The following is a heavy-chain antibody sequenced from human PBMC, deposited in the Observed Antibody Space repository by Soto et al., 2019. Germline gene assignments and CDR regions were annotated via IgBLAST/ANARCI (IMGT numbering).Heavy chain of an antibody. D-gene: IGHD3-10*01. Sequence: EVQLLESGGDLVQPGGALRLSCAASGFTFTNYAMSWVRQAPGKGLEWVSAITDRGGNTYYADSVKGRFTISRDNSKNTLYLQMNSLRPADTAVYFCAKRYSGSGTYYDYWGQGTLVTVSS. J-gene: IGHJ4*02. V-gene: IGHV3-23*01. CDR2: ITDRGGNT. CDR3: AKRYSGSGTYYDY. CDR1: GFTFTNYA.